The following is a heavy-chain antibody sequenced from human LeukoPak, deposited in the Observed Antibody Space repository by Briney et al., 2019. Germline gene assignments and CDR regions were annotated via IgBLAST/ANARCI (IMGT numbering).Heavy chain of an antibody. CDR1: GFTFSSYE. V-gene: IGHV3-48*03. Sequence: TGGSLRLSCAASGFTFSSYEMSWVRQAPGKGLEWVSYISSSGSTIYYADSVKGRFTISRDNAKNSLYLQMNSLRAEDTAVYYCASFYYGSGSYDYWGQGTLVTVSS. D-gene: IGHD3-10*01. J-gene: IGHJ4*02. CDR3: ASFYYGSGSYDY. CDR2: ISSSGSTI.